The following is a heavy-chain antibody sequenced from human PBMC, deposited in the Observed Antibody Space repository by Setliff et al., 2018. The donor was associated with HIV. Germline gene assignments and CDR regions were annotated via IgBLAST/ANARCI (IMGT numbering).Heavy chain of an antibody. CDR2: ISSGGAYT. D-gene: IGHD2-15*01. V-gene: IGHV3-11*06. CDR1: GFTFSKFY. Sequence: GESLKISCAASGFTFSKFYMNWIRQAPGKGLEWVGYISSGGAYTGYADSLKDRFTISRDNDKNSLYLQVSSLKAEDTAVYYCARDYCSGGTCYSDLYYIDLWGRGTLVTVSS. J-gene: IGHJ4*02. CDR3: ARDYCSGGTCYSDLYYIDL.